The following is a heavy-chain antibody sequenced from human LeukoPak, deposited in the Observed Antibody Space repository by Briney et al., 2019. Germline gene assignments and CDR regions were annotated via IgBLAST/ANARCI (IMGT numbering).Heavy chain of an antibody. J-gene: IGHJ5*02. CDR1: GGSISSHY. CDR2: IYYSGST. V-gene: IGHV4-59*11. Sequence: PSETLSLTCTVSGGSISSHYWSWIRQPPGKGLEWIGYIYYSGSTNYNPSLKSRVTISVDTSKNQFSLKLSSVTAADTAVYYCAGSIAVAGMGPNRNWFDPWGQGTLVTVSS. CDR3: AGSIAVAGMGPNRNWFDP. D-gene: IGHD6-19*01.